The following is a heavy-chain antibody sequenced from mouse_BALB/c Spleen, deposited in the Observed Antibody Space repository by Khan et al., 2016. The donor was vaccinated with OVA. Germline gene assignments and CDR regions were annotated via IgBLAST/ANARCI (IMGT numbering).Heavy chain of an antibody. Sequence: EVQLQESGPSLVKPSQTLSLTCSVTGDSITSGYWNWIRKFPGNELEYMGDMIYSGHTYYNPSLKSRISITRHTSKNKYYLQLNSVTAEDTATYYCARSTYRYAFVYWGQGTLVSVSA. J-gene: IGHJ3*01. D-gene: IGHD2-14*01. CDR1: GDSITSGY. CDR3: ARSTYRYAFVY. V-gene: IGHV3-8*02. CDR2: MIYSGHT.